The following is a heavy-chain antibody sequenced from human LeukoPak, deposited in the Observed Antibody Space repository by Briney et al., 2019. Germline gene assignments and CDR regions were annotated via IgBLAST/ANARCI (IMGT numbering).Heavy chain of an antibody. CDR1: GYTFTSYG. D-gene: IGHD3-16*02. Sequence: GASVKVSCKASGYTFTSYGISWVRQAPGQGLEWMGWISAYNGNTNYAQKLQGRVTMTTDTSTSTAYMELRSLRSDDTAVYYCARAGTWSYDYVWGSYRYNFDYWGQGTLVTVSS. CDR2: ISAYNGNT. V-gene: IGHV1-18*01. CDR3: ARAGTWSYDYVWGSYRYNFDY. J-gene: IGHJ4*02.